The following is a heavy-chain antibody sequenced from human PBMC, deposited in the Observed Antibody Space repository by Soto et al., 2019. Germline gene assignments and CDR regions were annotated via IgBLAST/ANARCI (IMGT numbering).Heavy chain of an antibody. CDR1: GFTFSSYW. Sequence: EVQLVESGGGLVQPGGSLRLSCVASGFTFSSYWMHWVRQAPGKGLVWVSSISNDGSSIYADPVKGRITISRDNAKNTLYLEKNSLRAEDTAVDYFRRLPEKKPQDWGQGTLVIVSP. CDR3: RRLPEKKPQD. V-gene: IGHV3-74*01. CDR2: ISNDGSS. J-gene: IGHJ1*01. D-gene: IGHD2-21*01.